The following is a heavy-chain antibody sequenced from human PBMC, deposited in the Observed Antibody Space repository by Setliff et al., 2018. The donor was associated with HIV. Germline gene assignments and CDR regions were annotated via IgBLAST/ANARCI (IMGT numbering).Heavy chain of an antibody. CDR1: GGSISSSSHY. J-gene: IGHJ3*02. D-gene: IGHD5-18*01. V-gene: IGHV4-39*01. CDR2: IYFSGST. Sequence: PSETLSLTCTVSGGSISSSSHYWGWIRQPPGKGLEWIGRIYFSGSTYYNPSLKSRVTISVDTSKNQFSLKLSSVTAADTAVYYCARPRYTYGTPPAFDIWGRGTVVTVSS. CDR3: ARPRYTYGTPPAFDI.